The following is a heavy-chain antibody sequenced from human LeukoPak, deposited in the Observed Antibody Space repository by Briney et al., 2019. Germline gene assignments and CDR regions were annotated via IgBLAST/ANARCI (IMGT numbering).Heavy chain of an antibody. D-gene: IGHD2-2*02. CDR2: IYYSGST. V-gene: IGHV4-30-4*01. J-gene: IGHJ4*02. CDR1: GGSISSGDYY. Sequence: NASQTLSLTCTVSGGSISSGDYYWSWIRQPPGKGLEWIGYIYYSGSTYYNPSLKSRVTISVDTSKNQFSLKLSSVTAADTAVYYCARGTLGYCSSTSCYSDLYYFDYWGQGTLVTVSS. CDR3: ARGTLGYCSSTSCYSDLYYFDY.